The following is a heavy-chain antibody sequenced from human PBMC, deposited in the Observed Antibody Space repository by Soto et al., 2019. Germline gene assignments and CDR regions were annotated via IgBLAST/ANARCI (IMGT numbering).Heavy chain of an antibody. CDR3: AKFSEAAMASHDAIDI. V-gene: IGHV3-23*01. CDR2: ISGSGGST. J-gene: IGHJ3*02. Sequence: GGSLRLSCAASGFTFSSYAMSCVRQAPGKGLEWVSAISGSGGSTYYADSVKGRFTISRDNSKNTLYLQMNSLRAEDTAVYYCAKFSEAAMASHDAIDIPCQGTMVTGS. CDR1: GFTFSSYA. D-gene: IGHD5-18*01.